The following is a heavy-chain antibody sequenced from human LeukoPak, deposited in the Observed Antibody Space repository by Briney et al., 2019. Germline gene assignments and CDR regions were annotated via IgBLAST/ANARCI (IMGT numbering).Heavy chain of an antibody. D-gene: IGHD1-26*01. CDR2: ISYDGNNK. CDR1: GFTFTNYG. J-gene: IGHJ4*02. CDR3: AKDLTPFGVGATTIDY. Sequence: AGRSLRLSCAASGFTFTNYGIHWVRQAPGKGLEWMAVISYDGNNKYYADSVRGRFTISRDNSKNAPYLQVNSLRAEDTAVYYCAKDLTPFGVGATTIDYWGQGILVTVSA. V-gene: IGHV3-30*18.